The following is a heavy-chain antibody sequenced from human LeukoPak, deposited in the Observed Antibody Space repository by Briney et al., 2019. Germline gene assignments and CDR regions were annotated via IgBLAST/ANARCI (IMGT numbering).Heavy chain of an antibody. CDR1: GGSLSSYY. D-gene: IGHD3-22*01. CDR2: IYYSGST. V-gene: IGHV4-59*01. Sequence: SETLSLTCTVSGGSLSSYYWSWIRQPPGKGLEWIGYIYYSGSTNYNPSLKSRVTISVDTAKNQFSLKLSSVTAADTAVYYCARESLTDYYDSSGYVDYWGQGTLVTVSS. CDR3: ARESLTDYYDSSGYVDY. J-gene: IGHJ4*02.